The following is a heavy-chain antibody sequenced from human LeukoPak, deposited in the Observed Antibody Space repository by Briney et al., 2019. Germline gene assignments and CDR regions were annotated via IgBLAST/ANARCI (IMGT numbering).Heavy chain of an antibody. CDR2: IFYSGSA. CDR3: ARHWRDYYYTDV. D-gene: IGHD3-3*01. V-gene: IGHV4-39*01. Sequence: SETLSLTCTVSGGSISTSNYYWGWIRQPPGRGLEWIGFIFYSGSAYYHPSLKSRATISVDTSKNQFSLNLRSVTAADTAVYYCARHWRDYYYTDVWGKGTTVTVSS. CDR1: GGSISTSNYY. J-gene: IGHJ6*03.